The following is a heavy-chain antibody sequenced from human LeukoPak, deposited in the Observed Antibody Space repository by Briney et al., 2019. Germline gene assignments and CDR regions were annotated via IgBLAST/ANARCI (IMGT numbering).Heavy chain of an antibody. CDR3: AKDFNYDSSGYSF. J-gene: IGHJ4*02. V-gene: IGHV3-9*01. CDR1: GFTFDDYA. D-gene: IGHD3-22*01. Sequence: GGSLRLSCAASGFTFDDYAMHWVRQAPGKGLEWVSGISWNSGSIGYADSVKGRFTISRDNAKNSLYLQMNSLRAEDTALYYCAKDFNYDSSGYSFWGQGTLVTVSS. CDR2: ISWNSGSI.